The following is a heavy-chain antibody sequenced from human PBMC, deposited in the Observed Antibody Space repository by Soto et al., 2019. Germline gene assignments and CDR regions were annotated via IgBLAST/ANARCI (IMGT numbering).Heavy chain of an antibody. CDR2: IYHSGKT. J-gene: IGHJ5*02. CDR3: ARLVTASAGRWFDP. V-gene: IGHV4-30-2*01. Sequence: PSETLSLTCAVSGGSISSSGYAWSWIRQPPGKGLEWIGYIYHSGKTYYSPSLKSRVTMSVDRSKNQFSLNLSSVTAADTAVYYCARLVTASAGRWFDPWGRGTLVTVSS. CDR1: GGSISSSGYA. D-gene: IGHD2-21*02.